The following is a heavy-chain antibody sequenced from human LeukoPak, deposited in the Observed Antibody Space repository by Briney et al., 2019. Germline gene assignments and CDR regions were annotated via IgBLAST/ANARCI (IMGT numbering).Heavy chain of an antibody. Sequence: GGSLRLSCAASGFTFSSYAVGWVRQAPGKGLEWVSAISGSGANTYYADSVKGRFTISRDNSKNTLSLQMNTLRTDDTAVYYCAKGRALEVVAAFNYWGQGTVVTVSS. J-gene: IGHJ4*02. D-gene: IGHD2-15*01. CDR2: ISGSGANT. V-gene: IGHV3-23*01. CDR1: GFTFSSYA. CDR3: AKGRALEVVAAFNY.